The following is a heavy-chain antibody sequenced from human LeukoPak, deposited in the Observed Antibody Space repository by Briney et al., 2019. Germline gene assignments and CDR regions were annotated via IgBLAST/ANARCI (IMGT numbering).Heavy chain of an antibody. Sequence: SQTLSLTCTVSGGSISSGGYYWSWIRQPPGKGLEWIGCIYYSGSTNYNPSLKSRVTISVDTSKNQFSLNLSSVTAADTAVYYCARQVGTTGGYNWFDPWGQGTLVTVSS. CDR2: IYYSGST. J-gene: IGHJ5*02. D-gene: IGHD1-26*01. CDR1: GGSISSGGYY. CDR3: ARQVGTTGGYNWFDP. V-gene: IGHV4-61*02.